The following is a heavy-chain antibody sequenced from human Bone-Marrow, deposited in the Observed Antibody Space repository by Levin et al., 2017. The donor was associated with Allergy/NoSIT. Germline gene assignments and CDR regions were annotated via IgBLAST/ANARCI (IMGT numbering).Heavy chain of an antibody. CDR1: GFTFSNFN. CDR2: ISTSSYSI. Sequence: HTGGSLRLSCAASGFTFSNFNMNWVRQAPGKGLEWISYISTSSYSIYYADSVKGRFTVSRDNAKGTVYLHLNSLRDEDTAVYYCAREGSYGSGNYFVYWGQGALVTVSS. CDR3: AREGSYGSGNYFVY. V-gene: IGHV3-48*02. J-gene: IGHJ4*02. D-gene: IGHD3-10*01.